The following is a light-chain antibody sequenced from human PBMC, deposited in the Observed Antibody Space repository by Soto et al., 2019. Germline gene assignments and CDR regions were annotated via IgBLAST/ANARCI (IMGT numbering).Light chain of an antibody. V-gene: IGKV1-5*03. Sequence: DIQMTQSPSILSASVGDRVTITCRASQSISDSLAWYQQKPGKAPKLLIYEASSLKSGVPSRFSGSGSGTEYTLTISSLKPDDFATYYCQQYNGYWTFGQGTKVEIK. J-gene: IGKJ1*01. CDR2: EAS. CDR1: QSISDS. CDR3: QQYNGYWT.